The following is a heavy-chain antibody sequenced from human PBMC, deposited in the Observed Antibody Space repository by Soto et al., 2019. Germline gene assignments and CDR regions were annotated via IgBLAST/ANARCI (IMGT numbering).Heavy chain of an antibody. CDR2: ISAYNANA. V-gene: IGHV1-18*01. J-gene: IGHJ4*02. Sequence: GASVKVSCKASGYTFRNFGISWVRQAPGQGLEWMGWISAYNANANYAQKFQGRLTMTADTSTSTAYMELRSLRSDDTAMYYCARENSYFDYWGQGTLVTVSS. CDR1: GYTFRNFG. CDR3: ARENSYFDY.